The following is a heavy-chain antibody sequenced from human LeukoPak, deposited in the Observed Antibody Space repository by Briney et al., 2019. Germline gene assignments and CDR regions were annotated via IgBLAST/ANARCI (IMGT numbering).Heavy chain of an antibody. V-gene: IGHV3-23*01. J-gene: IGHJ4*02. CDR3: AKVGIAVAGFGY. Sequence: GGSLRLSCAASGFTFSTYAMTWIRQAPGKGLEWVSAITGTGGTTYYADSVKGRFTISRDNSKNTLYLQMNSLRAEDTAVYYCAKVGIAVAGFGYWGQGTLVTVSS. CDR2: ITGTGGTT. D-gene: IGHD6-19*01. CDR1: GFTFSTYA.